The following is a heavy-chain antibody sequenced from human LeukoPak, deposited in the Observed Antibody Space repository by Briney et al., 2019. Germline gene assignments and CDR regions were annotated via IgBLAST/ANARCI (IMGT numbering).Heavy chain of an antibody. CDR2: IYPGDSDT. CDR3: ARRYHDYSGYSRQFDY. V-gene: IGHV5-51*01. CDR1: GYSFNTYW. D-gene: IGHD3-22*01. Sequence: GESPKISCWGSGYSFNTYWIGWVRQMPGKGLEWRGIIYPGDSDTRYSPSFQGQVTISADKSISTAYLQWSSLKTSDTAMYYCARRYHDYSGYSRQFDYWGQGTLVTVSS. J-gene: IGHJ4*02.